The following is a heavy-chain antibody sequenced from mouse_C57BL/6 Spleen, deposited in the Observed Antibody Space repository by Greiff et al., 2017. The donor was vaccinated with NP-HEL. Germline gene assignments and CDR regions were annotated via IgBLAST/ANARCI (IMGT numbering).Heavy chain of an antibody. V-gene: IGHV1-81*01. Sequence: VQLQQSGAELARPGASVKLSCKASGYTFTSYGISWVKQRTGQGLEWIGEIYPRSGNTYYNEKFKGKATLTADKSSSTAYMELRSLTSEDSAVYFWARGGLLPYYYAMDYWGQGTSVTVSS. CDR2: IYPRSGNT. CDR1: GYTFTSYG. D-gene: IGHD2-1*01. CDR3: ARGGLLPYYYAMDY. J-gene: IGHJ4*01.